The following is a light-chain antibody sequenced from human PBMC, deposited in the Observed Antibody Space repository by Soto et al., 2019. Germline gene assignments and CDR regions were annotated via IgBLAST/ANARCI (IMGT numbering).Light chain of an antibody. CDR2: DVS. CDR3: CSYAGRYTYV. J-gene: IGLJ1*01. Sequence: QSVLTQPRSVSGSPGHSVTISCTGTSSDVGGYDYVSWYQQHPGKAPKLMIYDVSKRPSGVPDRFSGSKSGNTASLTISGLQADDEADYYCCSYAGRYTYVFGTGTKVTVL. CDR1: SSDVGGYDY. V-gene: IGLV2-11*01.